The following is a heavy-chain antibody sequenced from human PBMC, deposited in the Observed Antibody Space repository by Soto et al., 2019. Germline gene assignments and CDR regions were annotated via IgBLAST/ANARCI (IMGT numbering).Heavy chain of an antibody. CDR2: IWYDGSNK. CDR3: AHTYYDSSGYYALDY. D-gene: IGHD3-22*01. CDR1: GFTFSSYG. J-gene: IGHJ4*02. Sequence: PGGSLRLSCAASGFTFSSYGMHWVRQAPGKGLEWVAVIWYDGSNKYYADSVKGRFTISRDNSKNTLYLQMNSLRAEDTAVYYCAHTYYDSSGYYALDYWGQGTLVTVSS. V-gene: IGHV3-33*01.